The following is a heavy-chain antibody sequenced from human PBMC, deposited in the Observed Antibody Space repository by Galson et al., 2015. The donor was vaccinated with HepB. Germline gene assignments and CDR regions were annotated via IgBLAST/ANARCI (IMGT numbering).Heavy chain of an antibody. D-gene: IGHD4-17*01. CDR2: IYWDDDK. Sequence: PALVKPTQTLTLTCTFSGFSLSSSGVGVGWIRQPPGKALEWLALIYWDDDKCYSPSLKSRLTITKDTSKNQVFLIMTNMDPVDTATYYCAHSLFAAGDRPIDYWGQGILVTVSS. J-gene: IGHJ4*02. V-gene: IGHV2-5*02. CDR1: GFSLSSSGVG. CDR3: AHSLFAAGDRPIDY.